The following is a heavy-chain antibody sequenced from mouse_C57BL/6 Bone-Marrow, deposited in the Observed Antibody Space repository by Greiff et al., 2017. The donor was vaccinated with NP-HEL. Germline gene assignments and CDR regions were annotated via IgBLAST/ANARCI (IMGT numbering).Heavy chain of an antibody. CDR1: GFNIKDDY. CDR3: TSRTIYYASWFAY. D-gene: IGHD2-1*01. Sequence: EVQRVESGAELVRPGASVKLSCTASGFNIKDDYMHWVKQRPEQGLEWIGWIDPENGDTEYASKFQGKATITADTSSNTAYLQLSSLTSEDTAVYYCTSRTIYYASWFAYWGQGTLVTVSA. V-gene: IGHV14-4*01. CDR2: IDPENGDT. J-gene: IGHJ3*01.